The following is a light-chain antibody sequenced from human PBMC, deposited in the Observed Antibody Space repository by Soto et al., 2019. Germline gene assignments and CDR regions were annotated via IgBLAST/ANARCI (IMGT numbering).Light chain of an antibody. CDR2: AAS. Sequence: AIRMTQSPSSLSASTGDRVTITCRASQGISSYLAWYQQKPGKAPKLLIYAASTLQSGVPSRFSGSGSGTDFTLTISCLQSEDFATYYCQQIERYPSTFGGGTKVDTK. J-gene: IGKJ4*01. CDR3: QQIERYPST. CDR1: QGISSY. V-gene: IGKV1-8*01.